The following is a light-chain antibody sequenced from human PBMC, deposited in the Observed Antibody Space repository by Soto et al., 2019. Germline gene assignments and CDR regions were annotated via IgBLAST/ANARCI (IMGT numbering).Light chain of an antibody. CDR3: QTWGTGIHVV. J-gene: IGLJ2*01. CDR1: SGHSSYA. V-gene: IGLV4-69*01. CDR2: LDSDGSH. Sequence: QLVLTQSPSASASLGASVKLTCTLSSGHSSYAIAWHQQQPEKGPRYLMKLDSDGSHTKGDAIPDRFSGSSSGAERYLTISGLQSEDEAAYYCQTWGTGIHVVFGGGTKLTVL.